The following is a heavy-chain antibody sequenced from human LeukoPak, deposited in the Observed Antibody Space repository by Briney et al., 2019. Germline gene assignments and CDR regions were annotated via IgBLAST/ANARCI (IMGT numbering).Heavy chain of an antibody. CDR3: ARHRGYTSDWFDP. Sequence: GGSLRLSCSASGFTFSNPAMSWVRQTPGKGLQWVSSISHSGASTYYADSVKGRFTISRDNSKNTLYLRMNSLRADDTAVYYCARHRGYTSDWFDPWGQGTLVTVSS. V-gene: IGHV3-23*01. J-gene: IGHJ5*02. D-gene: IGHD5-18*01. CDR1: GFTFSNPA. CDR2: ISHSGAST.